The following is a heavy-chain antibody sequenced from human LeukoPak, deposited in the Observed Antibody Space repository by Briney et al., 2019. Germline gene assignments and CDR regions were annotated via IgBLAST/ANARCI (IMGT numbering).Heavy chain of an antibody. CDR3: ARDSGSRNWFDP. D-gene: IGHD1-26*01. V-gene: IGHV6-1*01. Sequence: IXQSPSRGXXXXXXTYYRSKWYNDYAVSVKSRITINPDTSKNQFSLQLNSVTPEDTAVYYCARDSGSRNWFDPWGQGTLVTVSS. CDR2: TYYRSKWYN. J-gene: IGHJ5*02.